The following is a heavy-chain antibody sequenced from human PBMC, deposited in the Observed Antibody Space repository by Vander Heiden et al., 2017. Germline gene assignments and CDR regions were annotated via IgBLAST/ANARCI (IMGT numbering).Heavy chain of an antibody. V-gene: IGHV3-11*06. CDR2: ISSDSSDT. D-gene: IGHD6-19*01. CDR3: ARGNGISVA. Sequence: QVQLMQSGGGLVKRGGYLRLSCAASGFIFSDYYMSWIRQAPGKGLEWVSYISSDSSDTNYAGSVKGRFTISRDNAENSLYLQMNSLSAEDTAVYYCARGNGISVAWGQGTLVTVSS. J-gene: IGHJ5*02. CDR1: GFIFSDYY.